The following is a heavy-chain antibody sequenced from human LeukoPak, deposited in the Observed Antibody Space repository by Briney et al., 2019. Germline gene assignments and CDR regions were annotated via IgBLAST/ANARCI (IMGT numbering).Heavy chain of an antibody. CDR1: GFTFSNYA. J-gene: IGHJ6*02. CDR2: ISNNGDTT. V-gene: IGHV3-64*01. D-gene: IGHD2-2*01. CDR3: VRSRAVPAASDYYFYYGMDV. Sequence: GGSLRLSCAASGFTFSNYALHWVRQAPGKGLEYVSAISNNGDTTYYASSVKGRFAISRDNSKNTLPLQMGSLRAEDMAVYFCVRSRAVPAASDYYFYYGMDVWGQGTTVTASS.